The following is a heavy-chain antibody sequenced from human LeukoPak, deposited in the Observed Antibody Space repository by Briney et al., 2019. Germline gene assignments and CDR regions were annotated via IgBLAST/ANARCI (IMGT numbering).Heavy chain of an antibody. CDR2: IKYDGYEE. J-gene: IGHJ4*02. CDR1: GFTFSRYW. D-gene: IGHD1-26*01. CDR3: ARPSKRYSGSYPYFDY. Sequence: GGSLRLSCAASGFTFSRYWMSWMRQAPGKGLEWVANIKYDGYEEYYVDSVKGRFTISRDNAKNSLYLQLNSLRVEDTAVYYCARPSKRYSGSYPYFDYWGQGTLVTVSS. V-gene: IGHV3-7*01.